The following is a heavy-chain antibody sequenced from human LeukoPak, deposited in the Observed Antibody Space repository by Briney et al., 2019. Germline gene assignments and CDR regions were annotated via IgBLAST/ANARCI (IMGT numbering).Heavy chain of an antibody. D-gene: IGHD5-18*01. CDR3: TRGGGYSYGQIYY. CDR2: INGDGSTT. J-gene: IGHJ4*02. CDR1: GFTFNGYW. Sequence: GGSLRLSCAASGFTFNGYWMHWVRQAPGKGLVWVSRINGDGSTTNYADSVKGRFTISRDNPKNTVYLQMNSLRAEDTAVYYCTRGGGYSYGQIYYWGQGTLVTVSS. V-gene: IGHV3-74*01.